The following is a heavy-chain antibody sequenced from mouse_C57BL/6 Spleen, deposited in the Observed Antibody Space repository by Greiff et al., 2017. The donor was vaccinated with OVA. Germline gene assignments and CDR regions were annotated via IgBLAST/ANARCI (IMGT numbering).Heavy chain of an antibody. J-gene: IGHJ3*01. CDR3: ARGWLLREGFAY. V-gene: IGHV1-64*01. CDR1: GYTFTSYW. CDR2: IHPNSGST. Sequence: QVQLQQPGAELVKPGASVKLSCKASGYTFTSYWMHWVKQRPGQGLEWIAMIHPNSGSTNYNEKFKSKATLTVDKSSSTAYMQLSSLTSEDSAVYYCARGWLLREGFAYWGQGTLVTVSA. D-gene: IGHD2-3*01.